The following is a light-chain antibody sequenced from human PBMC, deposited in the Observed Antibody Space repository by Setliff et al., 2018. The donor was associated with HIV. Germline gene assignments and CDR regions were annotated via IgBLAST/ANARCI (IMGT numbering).Light chain of an antibody. CDR2: EDN. V-gene: IGLV6-57*01. Sequence: NFMLTQPHSVSESPGKTVTISCTRSSGSIASYYVQWYQQRPGSSPTTVIFEDNQRPSGVPDRFSGSIDSSSNSASLTISGLKTEDEADYYCQSYDSSSHVFGTGTKVNVL. CDR1: SGSIASYY. CDR3: QSYDSSSHV. J-gene: IGLJ1*01.